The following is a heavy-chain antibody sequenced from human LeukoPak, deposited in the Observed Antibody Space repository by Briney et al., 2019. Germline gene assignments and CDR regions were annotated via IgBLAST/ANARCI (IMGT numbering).Heavy chain of an antibody. CDR3: ARCIARAVAGNWFDP. Sequence: PGGSLRLSCAASGFTFSSYDMHWVRQATGKGLEWVSAIGTAGDTYYLGCVKGRFTISRENAKNSLYLQMNSLRAGDTAVYYCARCIARAVAGNWFDPWGQGTLVSVSS. J-gene: IGHJ5*02. V-gene: IGHV3-13*04. CDR2: IGTAGDT. D-gene: IGHD6-19*01. CDR1: GFTFSSYD.